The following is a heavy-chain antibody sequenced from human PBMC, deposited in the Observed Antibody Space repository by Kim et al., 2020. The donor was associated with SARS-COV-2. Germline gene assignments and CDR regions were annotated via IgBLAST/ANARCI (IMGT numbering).Heavy chain of an antibody. CDR1: GISFNSYA. V-gene: IGHV3-23*01. CDR3: ARDASHYRFFDY. J-gene: IGHJ4*02. D-gene: IGHD3-10*01. CDR2: INGVGSNT. Sequence: GGSLRLSCVASGISFNSYAMSWVRQAPGKGLEWVSAINGVGSNTFYANSVKGRFTISRDNSKNTLYLHMNGLRPEDTAVYFCARDASHYRFFDYWGQGTLVTDSS.